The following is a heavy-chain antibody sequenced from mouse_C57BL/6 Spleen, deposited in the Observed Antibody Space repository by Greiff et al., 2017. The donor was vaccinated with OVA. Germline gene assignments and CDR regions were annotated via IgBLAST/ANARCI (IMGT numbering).Heavy chain of an antibody. D-gene: IGHD4-1*01. J-gene: IGHJ1*03. CDR3: AKKGTGAVYFDV. V-gene: IGHV2-4*01. CDR1: GFSLTSYG. Sequence: VKLQESGPGLVQPSQSLSITCTVSGFSLTSYGVHWVRQPPGKGLEWLGVLWSGGSTDYNAAFISRLSISKDTTKSQVFFKMNSLQADDTAIYYWAKKGTGAVYFDVWGTGTTVTVSA. CDR2: LWSGGST.